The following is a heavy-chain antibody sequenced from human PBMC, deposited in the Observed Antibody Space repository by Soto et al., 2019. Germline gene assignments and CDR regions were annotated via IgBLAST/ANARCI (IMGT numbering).Heavy chain of an antibody. CDR1: GGSISSYY. CDR3: ARAGMVRGVYYYYGMDV. D-gene: IGHD3-10*01. Sequence: PSETLSLTCTVSGGSISSYYWSWIRQPPGKGLEWIGYIYYSGSTNYNPSLKSRVTISVDTSKNQFSLKLSSVTAADTAVYYCARAGMVRGVYYYYGMDVCGQRTTVTVSS. CDR2: IYYSGST. V-gene: IGHV4-59*01. J-gene: IGHJ6*02.